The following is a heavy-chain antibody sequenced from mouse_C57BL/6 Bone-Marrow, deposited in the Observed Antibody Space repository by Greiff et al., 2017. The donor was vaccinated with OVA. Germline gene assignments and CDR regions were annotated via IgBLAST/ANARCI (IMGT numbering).Heavy chain of an antibody. CDR3: ARDAQLTGPYWYFDV. D-gene: IGHD4-1*01. J-gene: IGHJ1*03. CDR2: SRNKANDYTT. Sequence: EVKLMESGGGLVQSGRSLRLSCATSGFTFSDFYMEWVRQAPGKGLEWIAASRNKANDYTTEYSASVKGRFIVSRDTSQSILYLQMNALRAEDTAIYYWARDAQLTGPYWYFDVWGTGTTVTVSS. V-gene: IGHV7-1*01. CDR1: GFTFSDFY.